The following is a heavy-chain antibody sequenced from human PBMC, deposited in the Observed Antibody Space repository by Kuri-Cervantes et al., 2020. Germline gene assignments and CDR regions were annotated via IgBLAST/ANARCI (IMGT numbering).Heavy chain of an antibody. CDR1: GFTFSSYA. V-gene: IGHV3-30*03. CDR3: VAGTRNHDLWSGYY. CDR2: ILHDVNNK. D-gene: IGHD3-3*01. Sequence: GESLKTSCAVPGFTFSSYAMHWVRQAPGRGLEWVAVILHDVNNKFYADSVKGRFTISRDNSKNTLFLQMNSLRVEDTAVYFRVAGTRNHDLWSGYYWGPGTLVTVSS. J-gene: IGHJ4*02.